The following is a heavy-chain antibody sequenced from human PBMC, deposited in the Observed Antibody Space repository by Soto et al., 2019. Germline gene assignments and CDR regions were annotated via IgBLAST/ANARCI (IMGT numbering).Heavy chain of an antibody. CDR2: IDWDNDK. Sequence: GSGPTLVNPTQTLTLTCTFSGFPLSTSGMCVSWIRQPPGKALEWLARIDWDNDKYYSTSLKTRLTISKDASKNQVVLTMTNMDPVDTATYYCARIGSYGSGSYYYFDYWGQGTLVTVSS. D-gene: IGHD3-10*01. J-gene: IGHJ4*02. CDR1: GFPLSTSGMC. V-gene: IGHV2-70*11. CDR3: ARIGSYGSGSYYYFDY.